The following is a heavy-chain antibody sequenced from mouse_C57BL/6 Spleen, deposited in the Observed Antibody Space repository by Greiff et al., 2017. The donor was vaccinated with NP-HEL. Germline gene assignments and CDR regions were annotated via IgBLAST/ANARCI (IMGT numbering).Heavy chain of an antibody. CDR2: IWSGGST. CDR1: GFSLTSYG. J-gene: IGHJ4*01. V-gene: IGHV2-2*01. Sequence: VQLKQSGPGLVQPSQSLSITCTVSGFSLTSYGVHWVRQSPGKGLEWLGVIWSGGSTDYNAAFISRLSISKDNSKSQVFFKMNSLQADDTAIYYCARLYYYAMDYWGQGTSVTVSS. CDR3: ARLYYYAMDY.